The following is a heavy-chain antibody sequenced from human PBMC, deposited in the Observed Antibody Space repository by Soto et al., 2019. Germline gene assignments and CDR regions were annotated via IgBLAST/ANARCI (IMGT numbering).Heavy chain of an antibody. J-gene: IGHJ6*02. CDR3: ARPEPGITGTTDYYYYGIDV. CDR2: IDPSDSYT. V-gene: IGHV5-10-1*01. CDR1: GYSFTSYW. Sequence: GESLKISCKGSGYSFTSYWISWVRQMPGKGLEWMGRIDPSDSYTNYSPSFQGHVTISADKSISTAYLQWSSLKASDTAMYYCARPEPGITGTTDYYYYGIDVWGQGTTGTGSS. D-gene: IGHD1-7*01.